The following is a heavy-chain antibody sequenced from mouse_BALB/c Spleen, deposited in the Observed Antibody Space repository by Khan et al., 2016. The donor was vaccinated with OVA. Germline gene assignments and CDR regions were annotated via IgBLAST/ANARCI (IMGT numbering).Heavy chain of an antibody. Sequence: QQSGAELARPGASVRMSCKASGYTFTSNTMHWVKQRPGQGLEWIGYINPRSGYTNYNQNFKDKATLTADKSSSTAYMQLSSLTSEDSAVYYCARRTTGYTMDYWGQGTSVTVSS. CDR3: ARRTTGYTMDY. V-gene: IGHV1-4*01. CDR1: GYTFTSNT. J-gene: IGHJ4*01. CDR2: INPRSGYT. D-gene: IGHD2-14*01.